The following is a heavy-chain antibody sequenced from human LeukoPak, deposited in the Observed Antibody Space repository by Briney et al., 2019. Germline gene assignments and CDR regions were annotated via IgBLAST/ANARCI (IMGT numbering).Heavy chain of an antibody. V-gene: IGHV3-15*01. CDR3: TTVLVVPAAIGVDY. CDR1: GFTFSNAW. Sequence: GGSLRLSCAASGFTFSNAWLSWVRQAPGKGLEWGGRIKSKTDGGTTDYAARVKGRFTISRDDSKNTLYLQMDSLKTEDTAVYYCTTVLVVPAAIGVDYWGQGTLVTVSS. D-gene: IGHD2-2*01. J-gene: IGHJ4*02. CDR2: IKSKTDGGTT.